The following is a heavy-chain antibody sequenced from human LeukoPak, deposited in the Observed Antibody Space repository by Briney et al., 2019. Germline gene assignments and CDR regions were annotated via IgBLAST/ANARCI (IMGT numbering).Heavy chain of an antibody. CDR1: GGTFSSYA. Sequence: SVKVSFKASGGTFSSYAISWVRQAPGQGLEWMGGIIPIFGTANYAQKFQGRVTITADESTSTAYMELSSLRSEDTAVYYCARFRLADSSGYPFDYWGQGTLVTVSS. V-gene: IGHV1-69*13. J-gene: IGHJ4*02. D-gene: IGHD3-22*01. CDR2: IIPIFGTA. CDR3: ARFRLADSSGYPFDY.